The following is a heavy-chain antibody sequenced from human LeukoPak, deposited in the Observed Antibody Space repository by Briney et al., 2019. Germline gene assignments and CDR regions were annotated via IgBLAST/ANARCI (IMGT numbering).Heavy chain of an antibody. J-gene: IGHJ3*02. D-gene: IGHD3-22*01. V-gene: IGHV1-2*04. CDR1: GYTFTGYY. CDR3: ATAYYYDSSGYRSVFDI. CDR2: INPNSGGT. Sequence: ASVKVSCKASGYTFTGYYMHWVRQAPGQGLEWMGWINPNSGGTNYAQKFQGWVTMTRDTSISTAYMELSRLRSDDTAVYYCATAYYYDSSGYRSVFDIWGQGTMVTVSS.